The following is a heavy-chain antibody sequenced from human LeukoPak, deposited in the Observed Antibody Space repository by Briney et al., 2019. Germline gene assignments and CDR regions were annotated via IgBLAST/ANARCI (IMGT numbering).Heavy chain of an antibody. V-gene: IGHV3-48*03. CDR3: ARGGGSYPFFDY. Sequence: GGSLRLSCAASGFTFNIYEMNWVRQAPGKGLEWVSYISNSGTTIYYADSVKGRFTISRDNAKNSLCLQMNSLRAEDTAVYYCARGGGSYPFFDYWGQGTLVTVSS. J-gene: IGHJ4*02. CDR1: GFTFNIYE. CDR2: ISNSGTTI. D-gene: IGHD1-26*01.